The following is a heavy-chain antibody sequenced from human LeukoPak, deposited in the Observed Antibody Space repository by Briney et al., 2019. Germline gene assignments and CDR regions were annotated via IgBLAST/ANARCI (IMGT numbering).Heavy chain of an antibody. J-gene: IGHJ4*02. CDR3: ARHSRFDFWSGYLWYFDY. CDR2: IYYSGST. Sequence: PSETLSLTCTVSGGSISSSSYYWGWIRQPPGKGLEWIGSIYYSGSTYYNPSLKSRVTISVDTSKNQFSLKLSSVTAADTAVYYCARHSRFDFWSGYLWYFDYWGQGTLVTVSS. V-gene: IGHV4-39*01. D-gene: IGHD3-3*01. CDR1: GGSISSSSYY.